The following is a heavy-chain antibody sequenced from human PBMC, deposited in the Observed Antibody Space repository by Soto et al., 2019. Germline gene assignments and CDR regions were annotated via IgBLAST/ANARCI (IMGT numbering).Heavy chain of an antibody. D-gene: IGHD3-22*01. J-gene: IGHJ4*02. CDR2: IIPIFGTA. CDR1: GGTFSSYA. V-gene: IGHV1-69*06. Sequence: QVQLVQSGAEVKKPGSSVKVSCKASGGTFSSYAISWVRQAPGQGLEWMGGIIPIFGTANYAQKFQGRVTVTADKSKRPACMELRSLRTEGTAVYYCARGADYYDSSGYRYWGQGTLVTVSS. CDR3: ARGADYYDSSGYRY.